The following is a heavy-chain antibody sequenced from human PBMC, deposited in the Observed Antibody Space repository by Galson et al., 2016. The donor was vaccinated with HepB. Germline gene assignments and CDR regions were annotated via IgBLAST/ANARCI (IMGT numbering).Heavy chain of an antibody. CDR2: IVVGSGYT. Sequence: SVKVSCKASGFTFTRSTVQWVRQARGQRLEWIGWIVVGSGYTNYAQKFQERVTITRDMSTSTAYMELSSLRSEDTAVYYCAAEPSDYGDYGYLYYYMDVWGKGTTVTVSS. J-gene: IGHJ6*03. CDR3: AAEPSDYGDYGYLYYYMDV. D-gene: IGHD4-17*01. CDR1: GFTFTRST. V-gene: IGHV1-58*01.